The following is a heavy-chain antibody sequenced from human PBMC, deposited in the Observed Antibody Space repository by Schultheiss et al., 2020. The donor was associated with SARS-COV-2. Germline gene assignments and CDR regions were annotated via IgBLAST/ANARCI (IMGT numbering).Heavy chain of an antibody. CDR3: ARELHT. CDR1: GFTFSNAW. Sequence: GGSLRLSCAASGFTFSNAWMSWVRQAPGKGLEWVGRIKSKTDGETADYAAPVKGRFTISRDDSKNTLYLQMNSLRAEDTAVYYCARELHTWGQGTLVTVSS. V-gene: IGHV3-15*01. J-gene: IGHJ5*02. CDR2: IKSKTDGETA. D-gene: IGHD2-15*01.